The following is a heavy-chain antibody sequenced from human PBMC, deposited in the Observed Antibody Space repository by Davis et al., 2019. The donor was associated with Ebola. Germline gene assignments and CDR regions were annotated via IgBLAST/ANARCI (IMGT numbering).Heavy chain of an antibody. V-gene: IGHV1-3*01. D-gene: IGHD2-21*01. CDR3: ASPRKGWCDY. J-gene: IGHJ4*02. Sequence: FQDRVTITRDTSASTAYMELSSLRSEDTAVYYCASPRKGWCDYWGQGTLVTVSS.